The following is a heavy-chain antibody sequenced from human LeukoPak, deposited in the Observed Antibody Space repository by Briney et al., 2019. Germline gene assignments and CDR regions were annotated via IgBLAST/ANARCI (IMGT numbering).Heavy chain of an antibody. CDR2: IYYSGST. CDR1: GGSISSYY. CDR3: ARGEMAPTYFDY. V-gene: IGHV4-59*01. Sequence: KPSETLSLTCTVSGGSISSYYWSWIRQPPGKGLEWIGYIYYSGSTNYNPSLKSRVTISVDTSKNQFSLKLSSVTAADTAVYYCARGEMAPTYFDYWGQGTLVTVSS. D-gene: IGHD5-24*01. J-gene: IGHJ4*02.